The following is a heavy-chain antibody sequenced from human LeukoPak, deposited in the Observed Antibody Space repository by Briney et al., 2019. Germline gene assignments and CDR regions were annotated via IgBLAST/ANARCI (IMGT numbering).Heavy chain of an antibody. CDR1: GGSISSYY. CDR2: IYYSGSN. D-gene: IGHD4-17*01. J-gene: IGHJ6*02. Sequence: SETLSLTCTVSGGSISSYYWSWIRQPPGKGLEWIGYIYYSGSNNYNPSLKSRVTISVDTSKNQFSLKLSSVTAADTAVYYCARENYGDSTYYYYGMDVWGQGTTVTVSS. CDR3: ARENYGDSTYYYYGMDV. V-gene: IGHV4-59*01.